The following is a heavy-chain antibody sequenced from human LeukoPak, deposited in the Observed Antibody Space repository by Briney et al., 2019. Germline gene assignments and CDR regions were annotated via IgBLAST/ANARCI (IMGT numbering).Heavy chain of an antibody. CDR2: ISSSGNSI. CDR1: GFTFSNAW. D-gene: IGHD2-21*01. CDR3: AKDSGNDWAHFDY. J-gene: IGHJ4*02. Sequence: GGSLRLSCAASGFTFSNAWMSWVRQAPGKGLEWVSYISSSGNSIYYADSVKGRFTVSRDNAKNSLYLQMNNLRADDTAVYYCAKDSGNDWAHFDYWGQGTLVTVSS. V-gene: IGHV3-11*01.